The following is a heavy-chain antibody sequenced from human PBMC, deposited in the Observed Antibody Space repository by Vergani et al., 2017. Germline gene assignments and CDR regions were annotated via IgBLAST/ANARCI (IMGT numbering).Heavy chain of an antibody. Sequence: QVQLQESGPGLVKPSETLSLTCTVSGGSISSYYWSWIRQPPGKGLEWIGYIYYSGSTNYNPSLKSRVTISVDTSKNQFSLKLSSVTDADTAVYSCTGVSGLGDGGDLDYWGQGTLVTVSS. V-gene: IGHV4-59*01. CDR3: TGVSGLGDGGDLDY. CDR1: GGSISSYY. D-gene: IGHD2-21*02. J-gene: IGHJ4*02. CDR2: IYYSGST.